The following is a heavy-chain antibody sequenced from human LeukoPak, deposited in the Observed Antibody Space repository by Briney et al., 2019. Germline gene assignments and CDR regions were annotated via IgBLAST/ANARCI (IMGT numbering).Heavy chain of an antibody. Sequence: GGSLRLSCAASGFIFSFYCMHWVRQAPGKGPMWVSRICPDGTGISYADSVKARFTTSRDNAKNTVYLQMNSQREEDTAVYYCVRDFRSADYWGQGTLVTVSS. CDR1: GFIFSFYC. CDR2: ICPDGTGI. V-gene: IGHV3-74*01. CDR3: VRDFRSADY. J-gene: IGHJ4*02.